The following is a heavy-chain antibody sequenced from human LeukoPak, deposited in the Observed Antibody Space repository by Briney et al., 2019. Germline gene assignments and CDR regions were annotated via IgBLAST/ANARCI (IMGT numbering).Heavy chain of an antibody. Sequence: GGSLRLSCAASGFTFSSYEMNWVRQAPGKGLEWVSYISSSGSTIYYADSVKGRFTISRDNAKNSLYLQMNSLRAEDTAVYYCARDDVVPAAFAFAYYYYMDVWGKGTTVTVSS. CDR1: GFTFSSYE. CDR3: ARDDVVPAAFAFAYYYYMDV. J-gene: IGHJ6*03. CDR2: ISSSGSTI. V-gene: IGHV3-48*03. D-gene: IGHD2-2*01.